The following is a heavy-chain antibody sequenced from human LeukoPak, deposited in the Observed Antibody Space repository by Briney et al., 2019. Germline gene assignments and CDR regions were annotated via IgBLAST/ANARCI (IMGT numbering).Heavy chain of an antibody. J-gene: IGHJ6*01. CDR3: ARGSEGYCSGGGCYYGMDV. V-gene: IGHV3-21*01. CDR2: ISSSSSYI. D-gene: IGHD2-15*01. CDR1: GFTFSSYT. Sequence: GGSLRLSCAASGFTFSSYTMNWVRQAPGKGLEWVSCISSSSSYIYYADSVKGRFTISRDNAENSLYLQMNSLRAEDTAVYYCARGSEGYCSGGGCYYGMDVWGQGTTVTVSS.